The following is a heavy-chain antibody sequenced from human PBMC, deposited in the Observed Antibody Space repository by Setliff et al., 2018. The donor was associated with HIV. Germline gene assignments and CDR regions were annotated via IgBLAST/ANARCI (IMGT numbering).Heavy chain of an antibody. CDR1: GYDFVSYW. J-gene: IGHJ4*02. D-gene: IGHD5-18*01. V-gene: IGHV5-51*01. Sequence: GESLKISCKGSGYDFVSYWIGWVRQMPGKGLEWREIIFPADSDTRYSPSFQGHVTISADKSISTAYLQWSSLKASDTAMYYCARHEGVDTAKFDQWGQGTSVTVS. CDR2: IFPADSDT. CDR3: ARHEGVDTAKFDQ.